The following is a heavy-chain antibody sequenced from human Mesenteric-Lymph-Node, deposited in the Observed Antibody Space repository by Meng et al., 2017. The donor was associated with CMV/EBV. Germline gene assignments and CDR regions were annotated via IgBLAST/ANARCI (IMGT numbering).Heavy chain of an antibody. Sequence: GGSLRLSCAASGFTFSSYSMNWVRQAPGKGLEWVSSISSSSSYIYYADSVKGRFTISRDNAKNSLYLQMNSLRAEDTAVYYCAKHGIRTSSYYYYYGMDVWGQGTTVTVSS. CDR3: AKHGIRTSSYYYYYGMDV. V-gene: IGHV3-21*01. J-gene: IGHJ6*02. D-gene: IGHD2-2*01. CDR1: GFTFSSYS. CDR2: ISSSSSYI.